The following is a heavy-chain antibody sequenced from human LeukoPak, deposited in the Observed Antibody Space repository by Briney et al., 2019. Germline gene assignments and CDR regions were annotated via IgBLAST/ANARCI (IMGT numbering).Heavy chain of an antibody. D-gene: IGHD6-13*01. J-gene: IGHJ4*02. CDR2: ISGNGGGT. Sequence: GGSLRLSCAASGFTFSSYAMSWARQAAGKGVEWVSGISGNGGGTYYADSVKGRFTISRDNSKNTLYLQMNSLRAEDTAVYYCAKSFGYSRRWFDYWGQGTLVTVSS. V-gene: IGHV3-23*01. CDR1: GFTFSSYA. CDR3: AKSFGYSRRWFDY.